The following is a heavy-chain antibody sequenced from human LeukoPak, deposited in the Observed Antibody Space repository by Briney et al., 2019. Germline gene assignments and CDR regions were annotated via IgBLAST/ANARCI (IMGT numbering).Heavy chain of an antibody. CDR3: ARCVAYYGFWSDNYYYMDV. V-gene: IGHV1-8*01. Sequence: ASVKVSCKASGYTFTSYDINWVRQATGQGLEWMGWMNPNSGNTGYAQKFQGRVTMTRNTSISTAYMELSSLRSEDTAVYHCARCVAYYGFWSDNYYYMDVWGKGTTVTVSS. D-gene: IGHD3-3*01. J-gene: IGHJ6*03. CDR2: MNPNSGNT. CDR1: GYTFTSYD.